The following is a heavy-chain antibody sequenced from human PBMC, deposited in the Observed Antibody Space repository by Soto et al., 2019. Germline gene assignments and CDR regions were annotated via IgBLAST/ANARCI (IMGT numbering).Heavy chain of an antibody. CDR3: ARDLWEQQLTDPMHYYYYGMDV. CDR2: ISSSSSYI. Sequence: PGGSLRLSCAASGFTFSSYSMNWVRQAPGKGLEWVSSISSSSSYIYYADSVKGRFTISRDNAKNSLYLQMNSLRAEDTAVYYCARDLWEQQLTDPMHYYYYGMDVWGQGTTVTVS. V-gene: IGHV3-21*01. J-gene: IGHJ6*02. D-gene: IGHD6-13*01. CDR1: GFTFSSYS.